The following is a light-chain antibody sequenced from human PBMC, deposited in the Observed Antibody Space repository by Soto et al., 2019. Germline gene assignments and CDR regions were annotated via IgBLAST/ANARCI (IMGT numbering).Light chain of an antibody. CDR3: QQYGSSPVT. CDR2: GAF. Sequence: ETAMSQSPATLSVTPGERATLSCRASQSIRSNYLAWYQQKPGQAPRFLIYGAFSRATGIPDRFSGSGSGTDFTLTISRLEPEDFAVYYCQQYGSSPVTFGQGTKVDIK. V-gene: IGKV3-20*01. CDR1: QSIRSNY. J-gene: IGKJ1*01.